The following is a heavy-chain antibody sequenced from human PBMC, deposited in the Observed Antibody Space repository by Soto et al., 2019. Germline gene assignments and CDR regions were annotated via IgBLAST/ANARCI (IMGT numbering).Heavy chain of an antibody. Sequence: SETLSLTCTVSGGSISSSSYYWGWIRQPPGKGLEWIGSIYYSGSTYYNPSLKSRVTISVDTSKNQFSLKLSSVTAADTAVYYCARHRSGPYYYGSGSRYYYYMDVWGKGTTVTVSS. CDR2: IYYSGST. V-gene: IGHV4-39*01. CDR3: ARHRSGPYYYGSGSRYYYYMDV. CDR1: GGSISSSSYY. J-gene: IGHJ6*03. D-gene: IGHD3-10*01.